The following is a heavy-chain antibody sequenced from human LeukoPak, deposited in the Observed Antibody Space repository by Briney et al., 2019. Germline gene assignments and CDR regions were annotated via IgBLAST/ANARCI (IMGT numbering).Heavy chain of an antibody. CDR1: GYTFTSYA. CDR3: ARVVGATGPTPNWFDP. CDR2: INTNTGNP. V-gene: IGHV7-4-1*02. J-gene: IGHJ5*02. D-gene: IGHD1-26*01. Sequence: ASVKVSCKASGYTFTSYAMNWVRQAPGQGLEWMGWINTNTGNPTYAQGFTGRFVFSLDTSVSTAYLQISSLRAEDTAVYYCARVVGATGPTPNWFDPWGQGTLVTVSS.